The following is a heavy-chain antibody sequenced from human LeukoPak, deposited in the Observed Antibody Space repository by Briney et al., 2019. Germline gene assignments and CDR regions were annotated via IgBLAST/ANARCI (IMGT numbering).Heavy chain of an antibody. J-gene: IGHJ6*02. D-gene: IGHD6-25*01. Sequence: PSETLSLTCTVSGGSISSSSYYWGWIRQPPGKGLEWIGSIYYSGSTYYNPSLKSRVTIFVDTSKNQFSLKLSSATAADTAVYYCARVHFESALRLYYGMDVWGQGTTVTVSS. CDR1: GGSISSSSYY. CDR2: IYYSGST. V-gene: IGHV4-39*01. CDR3: ARVHFESALRLYYGMDV.